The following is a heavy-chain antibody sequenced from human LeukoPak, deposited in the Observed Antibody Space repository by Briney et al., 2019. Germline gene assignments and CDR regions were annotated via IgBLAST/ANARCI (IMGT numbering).Heavy chain of an antibody. CDR1: GFTFSSYA. V-gene: IGHV3-23*01. CDR2: ISGSGGST. Sequence: GGSLRLSCAASGFTFSSYAMSWVRQAPGKGLEWVSAISGSGGSTYYADSVKGRFTISRDNAKNSLYLQMNSLRAEDTAVYYCARVRYGDYDGFDYWGQGTLVTVSS. D-gene: IGHD4-17*01. J-gene: IGHJ4*02. CDR3: ARVRYGDYDGFDY.